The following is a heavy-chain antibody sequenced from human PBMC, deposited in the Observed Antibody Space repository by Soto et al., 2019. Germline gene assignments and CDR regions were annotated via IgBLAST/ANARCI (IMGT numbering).Heavy chain of an antibody. CDR2: LSPNDGKT. CDR3: VKGGGSNYYGLDV. J-gene: IGHJ6*02. D-gene: IGHD3-16*01. Sequence: QVQVVQSGAEVKQPGASVKVSCKASGYIFPNYGLTWVRQAPGRGLEWMGWLSPNDGKTNYAKKLQGRVTMTADTSTSTAYMELGSRRFDDTAIYYCVKGGGSNYYGLDVWGQGTTVTVSS. V-gene: IGHV1-18*01. CDR1: GYIFPNYG.